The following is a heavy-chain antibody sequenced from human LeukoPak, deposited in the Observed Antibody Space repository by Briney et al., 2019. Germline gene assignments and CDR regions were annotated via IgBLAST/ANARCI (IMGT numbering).Heavy chain of an antibody. CDR1: GFTVSSNY. J-gene: IGHJ4*02. Sequence: GGSLRLSCAASGFTVSSNYMSWVRQAPGKGLEWVSVIYSGGSTYYADSVKGRFTISRDNSKNTLYLQMSSLRAEDTAVYYCAKGGHYSPFDYWGLGTLVAVSS. V-gene: IGHV3-53*01. D-gene: IGHD6-13*01. CDR2: IYSGGST. CDR3: AKGGHYSPFDY.